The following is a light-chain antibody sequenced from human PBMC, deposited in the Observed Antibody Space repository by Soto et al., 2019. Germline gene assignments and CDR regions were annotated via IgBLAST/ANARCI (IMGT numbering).Light chain of an antibody. CDR3: HQYATSPFT. CDR1: ETIGRAY. V-gene: IGKV3-20*01. CDR2: GTS. Sequence: IVLTQSPGTVSLSPGERATLSCRASETIGRAYFAWYQHRPGRTPRLVLSGTSNRAAGIPDRFGGSGSGADFTLTISGGEPDDSAVYYCHQYATSPFTFGQGTKLEIK. J-gene: IGKJ2*01.